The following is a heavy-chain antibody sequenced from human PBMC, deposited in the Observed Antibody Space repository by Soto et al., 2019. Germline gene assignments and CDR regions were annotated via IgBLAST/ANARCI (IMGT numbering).Heavy chain of an antibody. J-gene: IGHJ4*02. CDR2: IYYSGST. Sequence: SETLSLTCTFSGGSISSYYWSLIRQPPGKGLEWIGYIYYSGSTNYNPSLKSRVTISVDTSKNQFSLKLSSVTAADTAVYYCARGIAVAGPGDYFDYWGQGTLVTVSS. V-gene: IGHV4-59*01. D-gene: IGHD6-19*01. CDR3: ARGIAVAGPGDYFDY. CDR1: GGSISSYY.